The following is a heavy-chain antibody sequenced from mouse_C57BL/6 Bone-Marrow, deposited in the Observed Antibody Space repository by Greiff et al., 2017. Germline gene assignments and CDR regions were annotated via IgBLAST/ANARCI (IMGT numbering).Heavy chain of an antibody. V-gene: IGHV14-4*01. CDR3: TTAVRAPFAY. J-gene: IGHJ3*01. CDR2: IDPENGDT. Sequence: EVQLQQSGAELVRPGASVTLSCTASGFNIKDDYMHWVKQRPEQGLEWIGWIDPENGDTEYASKFQGKATITADTSSNTAYLQLSSLTSEDTAVYYCTTAVRAPFAYWGQGTLATVSA. D-gene: IGHD3-3*01. CDR1: GFNIKDDY.